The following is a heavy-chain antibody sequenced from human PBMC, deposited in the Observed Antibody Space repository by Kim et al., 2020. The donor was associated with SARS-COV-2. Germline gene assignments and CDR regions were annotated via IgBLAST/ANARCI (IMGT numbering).Heavy chain of an antibody. CDR1: GWSFSGYY. D-gene: IGHD3-16*01. J-gene: IGHJ6*02. V-gene: IGHV4-34*01. CDR2: INHSGST. Sequence: SETLSLTCAVYGWSFSGYYWSWIRQPPGKGLEWIGEINHSGSTNYNPSLKSRVTISVDTSKNQFSLKLSSVTAADTAVYYCASPHNRDDYVWGSGDYYYGMDVWGQGTTVTVSS. CDR3: ASPHNRDDYVWGSGDYYYGMDV.